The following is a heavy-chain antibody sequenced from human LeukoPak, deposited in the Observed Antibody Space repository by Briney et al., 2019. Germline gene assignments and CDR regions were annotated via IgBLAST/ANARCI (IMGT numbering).Heavy chain of an antibody. D-gene: IGHD3-16*01. CDR1: GFTFSSYG. CDR3: ARGPSARYYYDSIGAFDV. CDR2: IWYDGSNK. J-gene: IGHJ3*01. V-gene: IGHV3-33*01. Sequence: PGGSLRLSCAASGFTFSSYGMHWVRQAPGKGLEWVAVIWYDGSNKYYADSVKGRFTLSRDKSKNTLYLQMNGLRPEDTAVYYCARGPSARYYYDSIGAFDVWGQGTMVTVSS.